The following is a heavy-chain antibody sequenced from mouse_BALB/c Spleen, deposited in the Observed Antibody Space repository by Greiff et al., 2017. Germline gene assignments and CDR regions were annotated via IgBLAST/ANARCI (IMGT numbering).Heavy chain of an antibody. J-gene: IGHJ3*01. D-gene: IGHD1-1*01. Sequence: DVMLVESGGGLVKPGGSLKLSCAASGFTFNSYAMSWVRQSPEKRLEWVAEISSGGSYTYYPDTVTGRFTISRDNAKNTLYLEMSSLRSEDTAMYYCARGVDYYGSSYGAWFAYWGQGTLVTVSA. CDR2: ISSGGSYT. CDR1: GFTFNSYA. CDR3: ARGVDYYGSSYGAWFAY. V-gene: IGHV5-9-4*01.